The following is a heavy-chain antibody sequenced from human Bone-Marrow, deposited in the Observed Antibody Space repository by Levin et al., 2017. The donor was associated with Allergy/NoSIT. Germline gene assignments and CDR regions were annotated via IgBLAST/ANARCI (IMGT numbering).Heavy chain of an antibody. V-gene: IGHV4-31*03. CDR1: GGSISSGGYY. CDR3: AGIPARDPGVEVDGIRGAFDI. Sequence: PSETLSLTCTVSGGSISSGGYYWSWIRQLPGKGLEWIGYIFYSGSTYYNQSLKSRITLSIDTSQNQFSLQLRSVTAADTAMYYCAGIPARDPGVEVDGIRGAFDIWGQGTMVTVSS. D-gene: IGHD5-24*01. CDR2: IFYSGST. J-gene: IGHJ3*02.